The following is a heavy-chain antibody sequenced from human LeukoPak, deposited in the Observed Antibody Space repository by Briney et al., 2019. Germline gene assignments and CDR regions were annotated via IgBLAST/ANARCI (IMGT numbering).Heavy chain of an antibody. CDR2: FDPEDGET. CDR1: GYTLTELS. V-gene: IGHV1-24*01. CDR3: ATGAYYYDSSGYYSDY. J-gene: IGHJ4*02. Sequence: GASVKVSCKVSGYTLTELSMHWVRQAPGKGLEWMGGFDPEDGETIYAQKFQGRVTMTEDTSTDTAYMELSSLRSEDTAVYYCATGAYYYDSSGYYSDYWGQGTLVTVSS. D-gene: IGHD3-22*01.